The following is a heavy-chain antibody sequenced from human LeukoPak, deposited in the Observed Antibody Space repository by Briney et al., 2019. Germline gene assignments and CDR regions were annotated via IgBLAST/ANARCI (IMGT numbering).Heavy chain of an antibody. J-gene: IGHJ5*02. CDR2: IYYSGST. Sequence: SETLSLTCTVSGGSISSGGYYWSWIRRHPGKGLEWIGYIYYSGSTYYNPSLKSRVTISVDTSKNQFSLKLSSVTAADTAVYYCAREGEMATNWFDPWGQGTLVTVSS. D-gene: IGHD5-24*01. CDR1: GGSISSGGYY. V-gene: IGHV4-31*03. CDR3: AREGEMATNWFDP.